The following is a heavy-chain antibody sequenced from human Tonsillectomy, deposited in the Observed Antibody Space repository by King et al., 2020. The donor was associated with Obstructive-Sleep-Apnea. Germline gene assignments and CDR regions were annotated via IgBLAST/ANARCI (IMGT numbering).Heavy chain of an antibody. Sequence: LQLQESGPGLVKTSETLSLTCTVSGGSISSSSYLWGWIRQSPGKGLGWIGSIDYSGSTYYHPSLKSRVTISGDTPKNQFSLKLSSVTAADTAVYCCARELTGDGYFDYWGQGTLVTVSS. CDR3: ARELTGDGYFDY. J-gene: IGHJ4*02. CDR1: GGSISSSSYL. D-gene: IGHD3-10*01. CDR2: IDYSGST. V-gene: IGHV4-39*07.